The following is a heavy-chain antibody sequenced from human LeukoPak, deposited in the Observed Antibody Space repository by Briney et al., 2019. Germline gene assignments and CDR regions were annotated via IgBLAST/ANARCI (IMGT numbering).Heavy chain of an antibody. CDR2: IYTSVGT. D-gene: IGHD2-2*02. J-gene: IGHJ6*03. CDR3: ARGGGYCSSTSCYMPYYYYYYMDV. V-gene: IGHV4-4*09. CDR1: GGSISRYY. Sequence: PSETLSLTCTVSGGSISRYYWSWIPQPPGKGLEWIGDIYTSVGTHYNPSPTSRDTISVDTSQNQFSLKLSSVTAADTAVYYCARGGGYCSSTSCYMPYYYYYYMDVWGKGTTVTVSS.